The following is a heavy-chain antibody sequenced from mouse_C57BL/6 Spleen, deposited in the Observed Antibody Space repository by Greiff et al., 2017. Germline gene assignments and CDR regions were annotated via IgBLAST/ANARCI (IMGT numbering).Heavy chain of an antibody. J-gene: IGHJ2*01. CDR1: GYTFTSYW. V-gene: IGHV1-64*01. CDR2: LHPNSGST. D-gene: IGHD2-12*01. CDR3: ARGGYSEGYLDY. Sequence: QVQLQQPGAELVKPGASVKLSCKASGYTFTSYWMHWVKQRPGQGLEWIGVLHPNSGSTNYNEKFKGKATLTVDKSSSTAYMQLSSLTSEDAAVYYCARGGYSEGYLDYWGKGTTLTVSS.